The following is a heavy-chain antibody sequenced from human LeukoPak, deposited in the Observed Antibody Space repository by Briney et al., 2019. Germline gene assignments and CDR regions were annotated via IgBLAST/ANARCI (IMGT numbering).Heavy chain of an antibody. V-gene: IGHV3-7*01. CDR2: INQDGSER. CDR3: ARAADRYGMDV. Sequence: GGSLRLSCKASGFPFSASWMTWVRQALGKGLEWVANINQDGSERFYVDSVKGRFTISRDNTRNSLYLQMSSLRAEDTAVYYCARAADRYGMDVWGQGTTVTVSS. D-gene: IGHD3-16*02. CDR1: GFPFSASW. J-gene: IGHJ6*02.